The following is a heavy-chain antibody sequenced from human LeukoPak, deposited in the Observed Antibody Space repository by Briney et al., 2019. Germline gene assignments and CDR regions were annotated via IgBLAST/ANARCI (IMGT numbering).Heavy chain of an antibody. Sequence: ASVKVSCKASGYTFTSYGISWVRPAPGQGRWWMGWISAYNGNTNYAQNLQGRVTMTTDTSTSTAYMELRRLRSDDTAVYYCARDQHTLMAHFDYWGQGTLVTVSS. CDR3: ARDQHTLMAHFDY. J-gene: IGHJ4*02. CDR2: ISAYNGNT. D-gene: IGHD5-18*01. CDR1: GYTFTSYG. V-gene: IGHV1-18*01.